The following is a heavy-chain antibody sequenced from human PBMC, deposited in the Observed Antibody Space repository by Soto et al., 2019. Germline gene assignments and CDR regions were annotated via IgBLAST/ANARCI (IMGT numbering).Heavy chain of an antibody. V-gene: IGHV4-34*01. CDR1: GGSFSGYY. CDR3: ARLAATHIAVAAYYFDY. CDR2: INHSGST. J-gene: IGHJ4*02. Sequence: QVQLQQWGAGLLKPSETLSLTCAVYGGSFSGYYWSWIRQPPGKGLEWIGEINHSGSTNYNPSLTSRVTISVDTSKNQCSLKLSSVTAADTAVYYCARLAATHIAVAAYYFDYWGQGTLVTVSS. D-gene: IGHD6-19*01.